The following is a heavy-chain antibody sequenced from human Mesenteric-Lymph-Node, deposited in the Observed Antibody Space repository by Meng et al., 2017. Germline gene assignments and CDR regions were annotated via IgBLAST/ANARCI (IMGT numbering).Heavy chain of an antibody. CDR3: ARGYDSSLH. J-gene: IGHJ4*02. CDR2: INQDGGET. D-gene: IGHD6-13*01. V-gene: IGHV3-7*01. CDR1: GFTFTNYW. Sequence: GESLKISCAASGFTFTNYWMNWVRQAPGKGLEWVGHINQDGGETYYVDSVKGRFTIARDNAKDSVFLQMNSLRAEDTAMYFCARGYDSSLHWGRGTLVTVSS.